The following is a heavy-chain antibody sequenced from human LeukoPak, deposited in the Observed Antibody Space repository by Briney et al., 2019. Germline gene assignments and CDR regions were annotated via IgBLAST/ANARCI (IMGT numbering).Heavy chain of an antibody. D-gene: IGHD3-10*01. CDR3: ARRGTGTDY. J-gene: IGHJ4*02. Sequence: KTSETLSLTCTVSGGSISSYYWSWIRQPPGKGLEWIGYIYYSGSTNYNPSLKSRVTISVDTSKNQFSLKLSSVTAADTAVYYCARRGTGTDYWGQGTLVTVSS. CDR2: IYYSGST. CDR1: GGSISSYY. V-gene: IGHV4-59*08.